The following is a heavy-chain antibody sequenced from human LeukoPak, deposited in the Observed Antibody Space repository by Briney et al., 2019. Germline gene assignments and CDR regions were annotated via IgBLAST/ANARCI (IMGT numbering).Heavy chain of an antibody. J-gene: IGHJ6*02. CDR3: ARGLGYCSGGSCYSILYYYYYCGMDV. Sequence: PSQTLSLTCTVSGGSISSGDYYWSWIRQPPGKGLEWIGYIYYSGSTYYNPSLKSRVTISVDTSKNQFSLKLSSVTAADTAVYYCARGLGYCSGGSCYSILYYYYYCGMDVWGQGTTVTVSS. V-gene: IGHV4-30-4*01. CDR1: GGSISSGDYY. D-gene: IGHD2-15*01. CDR2: IYYSGST.